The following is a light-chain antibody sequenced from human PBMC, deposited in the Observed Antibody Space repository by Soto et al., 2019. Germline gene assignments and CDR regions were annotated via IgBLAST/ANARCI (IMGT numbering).Light chain of an antibody. CDR1: GIGGKR. J-gene: IGLJ2*01. CDR2: DDS. CDR3: QVWDSDSDPLVA. V-gene: IGLV3-21*02. Sequence: SYELTQPPSVSVAPGQTATITCGGNGIGGKRVHWYHQRPGQAPVLAAFDDSERPSGIPERFSGSNSGNTATLTISRVEVGDEADYYCQVWDSDSDPLVAFGGGTKLTVL.